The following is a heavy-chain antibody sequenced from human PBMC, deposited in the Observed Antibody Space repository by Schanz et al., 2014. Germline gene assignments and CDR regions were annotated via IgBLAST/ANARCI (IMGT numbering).Heavy chain of an antibody. CDR1: GFTFSIYA. CDR3: AKNQYDDVDLSSFYFDF. Sequence: VQLVQSGGGLVQPGGSLRLSCSASGFTFSIYAMHWVRQAPGKGLEYVSAISHDGYSTYYADSVKGRFTISRDSSKNTLYLQMNSLRPEDTAIYYCAKNQYDDVDLSSFYFDFWGQGTLXTVSS. CDR2: ISHDGYST. V-gene: IGHV3-64*04. D-gene: IGHD3-10*02. J-gene: IGHJ4*02.